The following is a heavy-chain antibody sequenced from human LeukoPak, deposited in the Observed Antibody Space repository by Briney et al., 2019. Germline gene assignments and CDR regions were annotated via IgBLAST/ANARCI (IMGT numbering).Heavy chain of an antibody. Sequence: GASVKVSCKASGYTFTGYYMHWVRQAPGQGLEWMGWINPNSGGTNYAQKFQGRVTMTRDTSISTAYMELSSLRSEDTAVYYCARSVSTTMPGVDYWGQGTLVTVSS. CDR1: GYTFTGYY. CDR3: ARSVSTTMPGVDY. V-gene: IGHV1-2*02. D-gene: IGHD4-17*01. CDR2: INPNSGGT. J-gene: IGHJ4*02.